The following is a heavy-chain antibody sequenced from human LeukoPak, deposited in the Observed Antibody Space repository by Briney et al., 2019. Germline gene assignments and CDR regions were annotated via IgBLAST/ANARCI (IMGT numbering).Heavy chain of an antibody. CDR3: ARDLLYCSGGSCYFAGAFDY. CDR2: ISYDGSNK. J-gene: IGHJ4*02. Sequence: AGGSLRLSCAASGFTFSSYGMHWVRQAPGKGLEWVAVISYDGSNKYYADSVKGRFTISRDNSKNTLYLQMNSLRAEDTAVYYCARDLLYCSGGSCYFAGAFDYWGQGTLVTVSS. D-gene: IGHD2-15*01. V-gene: IGHV3-30*03. CDR1: GFTFSSYG.